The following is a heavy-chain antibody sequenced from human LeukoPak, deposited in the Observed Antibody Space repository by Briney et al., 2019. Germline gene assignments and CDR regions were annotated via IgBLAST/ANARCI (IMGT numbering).Heavy chain of an antibody. CDR3: ARAREYSGYDDHYYYGIDV. Sequence: PGGSLRLSCAASGFTFSDYYMSWIRQAPGKGLEWVSYISSSGSTIYYADSVKGRFTISRDNAKNSLYLQMNSLRAEDTAVYYCARAREYSGYDDHYYYGIDVWGQGTTVTVSS. V-gene: IGHV3-11*01. D-gene: IGHD5-12*01. J-gene: IGHJ6*02. CDR1: GFTFSDYY. CDR2: ISSSGSTI.